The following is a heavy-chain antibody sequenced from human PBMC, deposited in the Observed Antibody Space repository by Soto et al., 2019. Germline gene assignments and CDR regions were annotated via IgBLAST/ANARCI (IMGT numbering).Heavy chain of an antibody. Sequence: QVQLQESGPGLVKPWETLSLTCTVSGNSIGDYYWSWFRQSPGKGLEWIGYIYGSGSTNYNPSLKSGVXXSADTSKNQFSLKLTSVTAADTAVYYCARRRIGDYWGQGTPITVSS. CDR2: IYGSGST. J-gene: IGHJ4*02. V-gene: IGHV4-59*08. D-gene: IGHD3-3*01. CDR1: GNSIGDYY. CDR3: ARRRIGDY.